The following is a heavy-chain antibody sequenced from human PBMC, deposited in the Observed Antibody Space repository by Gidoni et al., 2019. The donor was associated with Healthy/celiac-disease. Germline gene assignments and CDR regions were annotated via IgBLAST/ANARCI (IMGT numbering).Heavy chain of an antibody. CDR2: IRSKANSYAT. CDR3: TRLHGDYADYYGMDV. V-gene: IGHV3-73*02. CDR1: GFTFSGSA. Sequence: EVQLVESGGGLVQPGGSLKLSCAASGFTFSGSAMHWVRQASGKGLEWVGRIRSKANSYATAYAASVKRRFTISRDDSKNTAYLQMNSLKTEDTAVYYCTRLHGDYADYYGMDVWGQGTTVTVSS. D-gene: IGHD4-17*01. J-gene: IGHJ6*02.